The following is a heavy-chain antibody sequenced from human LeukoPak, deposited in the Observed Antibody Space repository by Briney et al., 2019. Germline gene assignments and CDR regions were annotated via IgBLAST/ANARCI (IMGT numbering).Heavy chain of an antibody. V-gene: IGHV1-69*13. J-gene: IGHJ3*02. CDR3: ARSSLVFRDAFDI. CDR1: GGTFSSYA. CDR2: IIPIFGTA. Sequence: GASVKVSCKASGGTFSSYAISWVRQAPGQGLEWMGGIIPIFGTANYAQKFQGRVTITADESTSTAYMELSSLRSEDTAVYYCARSSLVFRDAFDIWGQGTMVTVSS.